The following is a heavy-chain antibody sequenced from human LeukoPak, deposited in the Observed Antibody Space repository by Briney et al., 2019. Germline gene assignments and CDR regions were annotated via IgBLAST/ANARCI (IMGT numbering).Heavy chain of an antibody. D-gene: IGHD3-10*01. CDR3: ATSMVRGVIYWYFDL. J-gene: IGHJ2*01. CDR1: GFTFSNYA. CDR2: ISGSGGST. Sequence: GGSLRLSCAASGFTFSNYAMNWVRQAPGKGLEWVSAISGSGGSTYYADSVKGRFTISRDNSKNTLYLQMNSLRAEDTAVYYCATSMVRGVIYWYFDLWGRGTLVTVSS. V-gene: IGHV3-23*01.